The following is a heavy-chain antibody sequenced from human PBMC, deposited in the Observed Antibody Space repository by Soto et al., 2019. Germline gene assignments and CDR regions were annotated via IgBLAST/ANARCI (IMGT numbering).Heavy chain of an antibody. CDR2: ISSSGSTI. Sequence: GGSLRLSCAASGFTFSSYEMNWVRQAPGKGLEWVSYISSSGSTIYYADSVKGRFTISRDNAKNSLYLQMNSLRAEDTAVYYCARVAGYYYGIDVWGQGTTVTVS. CDR1: GFTFSSYE. J-gene: IGHJ6*02. V-gene: IGHV3-48*03. CDR3: ARVAGYYYGIDV.